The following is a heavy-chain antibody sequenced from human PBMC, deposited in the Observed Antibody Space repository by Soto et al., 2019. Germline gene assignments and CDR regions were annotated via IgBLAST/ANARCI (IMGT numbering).Heavy chain of an antibody. CDR3: STGGFLEWLRGYYAFDI. V-gene: IGHV2-5*02. D-gene: IGHD3-3*01. J-gene: IGHJ3*02. CDR1: GFSVSSNGAR. Sequence: GSGPTLVNPTQTLTLTCSLSGFSVSSNGARVGWIRQPPGKALEWLALIYWDDDKKYNPSLKSRLTITKDTSENQVVLTVTAADTAVYYCARDSTGGFLEWLRGYYAFDIWGQGTMVTVSS. CDR2: IYWDDDK.